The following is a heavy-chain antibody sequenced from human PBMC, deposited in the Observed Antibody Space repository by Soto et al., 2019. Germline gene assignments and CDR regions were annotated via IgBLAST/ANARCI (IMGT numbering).Heavy chain of an antibody. J-gene: IGHJ5*01. CDR3: AKAPGPYSKSILSNWFDP. Sequence: GGSLRLSCAASGFTFSNYAMHWVRQAPGKGLEWVSGISWNSFSVAYVDSVKGRFTVSRDNAKNSLYLKMNDLRIEDTAFYYCAKAPGPYSKSILSNWFDPWGQGTLVTVSS. CDR1: GFTFSNYA. D-gene: IGHD3-9*01. V-gene: IGHV3-9*01. CDR2: ISWNSFSV.